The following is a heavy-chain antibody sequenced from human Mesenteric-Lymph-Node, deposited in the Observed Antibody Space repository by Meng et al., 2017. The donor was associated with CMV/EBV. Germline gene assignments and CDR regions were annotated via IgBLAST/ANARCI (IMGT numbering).Heavy chain of an antibody. CDR1: GGSLSSASYY. D-gene: IGHD4-11*01. Sequence: TVSGGSLSSASYYWSWIRQHTEKGLEWIGYIYYNGNTYYNPSLKSRVTISVDTSENQFSLKLTSVTAADTALYYCSRERGSNYAFDSWGQGTLVTVSS. CDR3: SRERGSNYAFDS. CDR2: IYYNGNT. J-gene: IGHJ4*02. V-gene: IGHV4-31*03.